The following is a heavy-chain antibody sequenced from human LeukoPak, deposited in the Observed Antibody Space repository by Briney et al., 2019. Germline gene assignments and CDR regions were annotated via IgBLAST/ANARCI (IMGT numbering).Heavy chain of an antibody. V-gene: IGHV1-18*01. Sequence: GASVKVSCKASGYTFTSYGISWVRQAPGQGLEWMGWISAYNGNTNYAQKFQGRVTITTDESTSTAYMELSSLRSEDTAVYYCARGQGEYCSSTSCYAGYYYYYYMDVWGKGTTVTVSS. CDR1: GYTFTSYG. CDR2: ISAYNGNT. D-gene: IGHD2-2*01. J-gene: IGHJ6*03. CDR3: ARGQGEYCSSTSCYAGYYYYYYMDV.